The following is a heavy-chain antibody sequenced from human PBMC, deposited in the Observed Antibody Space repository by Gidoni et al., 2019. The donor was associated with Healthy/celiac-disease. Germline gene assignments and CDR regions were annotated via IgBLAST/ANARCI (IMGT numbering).Heavy chain of an antibody. CDR1: GFTFDDYA. J-gene: IGHJ3*02. CDR2: ISWNSGSI. CDR3: AKDMGQQLVPPRAFDI. Sequence: EVQLVESGGGFVQPGRSLRLSCAAAGFTFDDYAMHWVRQAPGKGLEWVSGISWNSGSIGDADSVKGRFTISRDNAKNSLYLQMNSLRAEDTALYYCAKDMGQQLVPPRAFDIWGQGTMVTVSS. V-gene: IGHV3-9*01. D-gene: IGHD6-13*01.